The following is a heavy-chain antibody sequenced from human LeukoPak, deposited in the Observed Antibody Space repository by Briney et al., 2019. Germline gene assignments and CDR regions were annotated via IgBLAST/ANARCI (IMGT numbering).Heavy chain of an antibody. CDR3: ARGFYGSGSYYKGY. D-gene: IGHD3-10*01. V-gene: IGHV3-48*03. CDR1: GFTFSSYE. CDR2: ISSSGSTI. J-gene: IGHJ4*02. Sequence: GGSLRLSCAASGFTFSSYEMNWVRQAPGKGLEWVSYISSSGSTIYYADSVKGRFTISRDNAKNSLYLQMNSLRAEDTAVYYCARGFYGSGSYYKGYWGQGTLVTVSS.